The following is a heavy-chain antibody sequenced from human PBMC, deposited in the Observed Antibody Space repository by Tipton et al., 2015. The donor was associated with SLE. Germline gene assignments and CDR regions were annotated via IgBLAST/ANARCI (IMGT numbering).Heavy chain of an antibody. Sequence: TLSLTCTVSNGGRSSREWSGIRQPPGKGQEWLGYIYYSGNTNTNYNPSHKSRITMSVDTSKNQFSLKLNSVTAADTAVYYCARDPIWSEGSVSLGQGTPVTFSS. CDR2: IYYSGNT. J-gene: IGHJ5*02. V-gene: IGHV4-59*12. CDR3: ARDPIWSEGSVS. D-gene: IGHD1-1*01. CDR1: NGGRSSRE.